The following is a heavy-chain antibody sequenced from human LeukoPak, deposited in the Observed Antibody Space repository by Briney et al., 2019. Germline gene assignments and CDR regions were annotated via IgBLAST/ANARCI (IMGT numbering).Heavy chain of an antibody. J-gene: IGHJ4*02. Sequence: SETLSLTSTVSGDSITNGNFYWSWIRQPAGKGLEWLGRVYTSGNTIYNPSLRGRVTISLDTSTNQFSLRLSSVTAADTAVYYCTRDISIRVPFDIWGQGALVSVSS. CDR3: TRDISIRVPFDI. V-gene: IGHV4-61*02. D-gene: IGHD2-21*01. CDR1: GDSITNGNFY. CDR2: VYTSGNT.